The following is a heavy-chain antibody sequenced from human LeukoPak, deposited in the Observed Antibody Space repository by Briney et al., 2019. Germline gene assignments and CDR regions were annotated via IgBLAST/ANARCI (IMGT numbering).Heavy chain of an antibody. CDR2: ISGSGGST. CDR3: ARAGAYSSSRNWFDP. J-gene: IGHJ5*02. V-gene: IGHV3-23*01. Sequence: GGSLRLSCAASGFTFSSYAMSWVRQAPGKGLEWVSAISGSGGSTYYADSVKGRFTISRDNSKNTLYLQMNSLRAEDTAVYYCARAGAYSSSRNWFDPWGQGTLVTVSS. D-gene: IGHD6-13*01. CDR1: GFTFSSYA.